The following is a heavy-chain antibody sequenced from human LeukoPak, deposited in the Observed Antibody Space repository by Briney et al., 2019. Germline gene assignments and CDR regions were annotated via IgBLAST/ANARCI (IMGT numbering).Heavy chain of an antibody. CDR1: GFTFSSYA. CDR3: ARESLGSVDPRGYSSTVSQDV. CDR2: ISYDGSNK. V-gene: IGHV3-30*14. D-gene: IGHD5-18*01. J-gene: IGHJ6*03. Sequence: PGGSLRLSCAASGFTFSSYAMHWVRQAPGKGLEWVAVISYDGSNKYYADSVKGRFTISRDNSKNTLYLQMHSLRAEDTAVYYCARESLGSVDPRGYSSTVSQDVWGKGTTVTIS.